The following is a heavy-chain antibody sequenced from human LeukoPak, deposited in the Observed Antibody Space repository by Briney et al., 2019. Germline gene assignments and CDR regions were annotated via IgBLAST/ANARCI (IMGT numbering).Heavy chain of an antibody. V-gene: IGHV3-30*01. CDR2: ISYDGSNK. J-gene: IGHJ6*03. CDR1: GFTFSSYA. D-gene: IGHD3-3*01. CDR3: ARDGPPYDFWSVDYYYMDV. Sequence: GGSLRLSCAASGFTFSSYAMHWVRQAPRKGLEWVAVISYDGSNKYYADSVKGRFTISRDNSKNTLYLQMNSLRAEDTAVYYCARDGPPYDFWSVDYYYMDVWGKGTTVTVSS.